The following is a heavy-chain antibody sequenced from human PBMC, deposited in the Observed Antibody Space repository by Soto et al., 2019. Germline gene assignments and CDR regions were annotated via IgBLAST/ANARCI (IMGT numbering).Heavy chain of an antibody. Sequence: GGSLRLSCAASGFTLSSYSMNWVRQAPGKGLEWVSYISSSSSTIYYADSVKGRFTISRDNAKNSLYLQMSSLRAEDTAVYYCARANYYGSPGDFDYWGQGTLVTVSS. CDR2: ISSSSSTI. CDR1: GFTLSSYS. J-gene: IGHJ4*02. CDR3: ARANYYGSPGDFDY. V-gene: IGHV3-48*01. D-gene: IGHD3-10*01.